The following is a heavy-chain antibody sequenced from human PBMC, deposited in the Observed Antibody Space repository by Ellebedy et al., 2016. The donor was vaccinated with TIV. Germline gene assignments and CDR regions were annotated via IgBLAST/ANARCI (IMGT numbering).Heavy chain of an antibody. CDR3: AKELARNAMDV. J-gene: IGHJ6*02. V-gene: IGHV3-48*03. Sequence: GESLKISCAASGFTFSSYEMNWVRQAPGKGLEWVSYISSSAFNIFYADSVKGRFTISRDNSKNTVYLQMNSLRAEDTAVYYCAKELARNAMDVWGQGTTVTVSS. CDR1: GFTFSSYE. D-gene: IGHD5-12*01. CDR2: ISSSAFNI.